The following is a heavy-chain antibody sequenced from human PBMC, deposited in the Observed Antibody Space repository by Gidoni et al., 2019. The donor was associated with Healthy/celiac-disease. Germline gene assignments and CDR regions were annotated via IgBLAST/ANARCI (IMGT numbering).Heavy chain of an antibody. CDR3: ASFPYYDFFAFDY. CDR2: ISYEGSNK. V-gene: IGHV3-30*03. Sequence: LEWDAVISYEGSNKYYEDSLKGRFTISRDNSKTTLYLQINSLRAEDTAVYYFASFPYYDFFAFDYWGQGTLVTVSS. J-gene: IGHJ4*02. D-gene: IGHD3-3*01.